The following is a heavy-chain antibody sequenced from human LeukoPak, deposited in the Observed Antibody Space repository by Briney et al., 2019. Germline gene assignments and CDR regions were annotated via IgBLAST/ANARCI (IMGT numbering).Heavy chain of an antibody. J-gene: IGHJ5*02. CDR1: GFSFDKFG. D-gene: IGHD1-26*01. Sequence: PGGSLRLSCVASGFSFDKFGMHWVRQAPGKGLEYVSSVSADESGKYYTTSVRGRFSISRDNSKNTMYLQLGNLRPDDMGIYYCASLDRSEIPWGPGTLVTASS. V-gene: IGHV3-64*01. CDR3: ASLDRSEIP. CDR2: VSADESGK.